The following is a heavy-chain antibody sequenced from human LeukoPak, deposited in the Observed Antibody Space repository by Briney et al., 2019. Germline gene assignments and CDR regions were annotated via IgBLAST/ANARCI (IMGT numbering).Heavy chain of an antibody. CDR2: IKQDGSEV. V-gene: IGHV3-7*01. CDR1: GFTFRSYW. J-gene: IGHJ4*02. CDR3: ARGPRESDIAAAGRFDY. D-gene: IGHD6-13*01. Sequence: GGSLRLSCAASGFTFRSYWMDWVRQAPGKGLEWVANIKQDGSEVYYVDSVRGRFTISRDNTKNSLFLHMSSLRAEDTAVYYCARGPRESDIAAAGRFDYWGQGTLVTVSS.